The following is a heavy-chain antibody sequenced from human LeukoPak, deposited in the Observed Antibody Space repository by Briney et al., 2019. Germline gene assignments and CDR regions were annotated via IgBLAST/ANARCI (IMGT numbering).Heavy chain of an antibody. V-gene: IGHV4-34*01. CDR3: ARVLTGTLDY. D-gene: IGHD1-7*01. Sequence: PSETLSLTCADSGVSFSDHYWSWIRQPPGKGLEWIEEVNRSGSTNSNPSLKSRVTVSVDTSKNQFSLNLSSVTAADTGVYYCARVLTGTLDYWGQGILVTVSS. CDR2: VNRSGST. CDR1: GVSFSDHY. J-gene: IGHJ4*02.